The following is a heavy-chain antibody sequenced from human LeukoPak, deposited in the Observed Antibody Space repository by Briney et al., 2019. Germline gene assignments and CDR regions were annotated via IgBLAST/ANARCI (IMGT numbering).Heavy chain of an antibody. J-gene: IGHJ6*02. Sequence: AGGSLRLSCAASGFTFSSYAMSWVRQAPGKGLEWVSAISGSGGSTFYADSVKGRFTISRDNSKNTLYLQMNSLRAEDTAVYYCAKGLCSTSCYSVPDHVWGQGTTVTVSS. CDR2: ISGSGGST. CDR1: GFTFSSYA. CDR3: AKGLCSTSCYSVPDHV. V-gene: IGHV3-23*01. D-gene: IGHD2-2*01.